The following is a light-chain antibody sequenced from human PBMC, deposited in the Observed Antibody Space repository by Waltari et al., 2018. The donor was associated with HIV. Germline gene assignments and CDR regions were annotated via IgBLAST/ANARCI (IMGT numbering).Light chain of an antibody. CDR3: AAWDDGLSGPV. J-gene: IGLJ3*02. CDR2: RTN. V-gene: IGLV1-47*01. CDR1: SYNIGSNY. Sequence: QSVLTQPPSASGTPGQRVTISCSGSSYNIGSNYIYWYQQLPGTAPKLLIYRTNQRPSGVPDRFSGSKSGTSASLAITGLRSEDEADYYCAAWDDGLSGPVFGGGTKLTVL.